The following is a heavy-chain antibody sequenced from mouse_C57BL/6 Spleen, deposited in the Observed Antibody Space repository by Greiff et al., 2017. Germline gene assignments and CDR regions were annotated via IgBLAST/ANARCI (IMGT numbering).Heavy chain of an antibody. Sequence: EVQLQQSGPELVKPGASVKISCKASGYTFTDYYMNWVKQSHGKSLEWIGDINPNNGGTSYNQKFKGKATLTVDKSSSTAYMELRSLTSEDSAVYYCARETLYGSSFDYWGQGTTLTVSS. V-gene: IGHV1-26*01. D-gene: IGHD1-1*01. CDR1: GYTFTDYY. J-gene: IGHJ2*01. CDR3: ARETLYGSSFDY. CDR2: INPNNGGT.